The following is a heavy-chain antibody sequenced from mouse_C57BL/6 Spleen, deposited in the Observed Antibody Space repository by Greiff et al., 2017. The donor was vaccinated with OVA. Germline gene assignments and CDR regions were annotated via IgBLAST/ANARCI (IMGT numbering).Heavy chain of an antibody. CDR1: GYTFTDYY. Sequence: VKLVESGPELVKPGASVKISCKASGYTFTDYYINWVKQRPGQGLEWIGWIFPGSGSTYYNEKFKGKATLTVDKSSSTAYMLLSSLTSEDSAVYFCARYYYGSSNYFDYWGQGTTLTVSS. D-gene: IGHD1-1*01. CDR3: ARYYYGSSNYFDY. V-gene: IGHV1-75*01. CDR2: IFPGSGST. J-gene: IGHJ2*01.